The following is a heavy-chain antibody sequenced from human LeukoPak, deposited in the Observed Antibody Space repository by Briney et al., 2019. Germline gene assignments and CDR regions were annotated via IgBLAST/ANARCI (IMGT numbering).Heavy chain of an antibody. J-gene: IGHJ3*02. CDR3: AESWGSGSYHDAFDI. CDR1: GGSISSSSYY. CDR2: ISYSGST. V-gene: IGHV4-39*01. Sequence: PSETLSLTCTVSGGSISSSSYYWGWIRQPPGKRLEWIGSISYSGSTYYNPSLKSRVTISVDTSKNQFSLKLTSVTAADTAVYYCAESWGSGSYHDAFDIWGQGTMVTVSS. D-gene: IGHD3-10*01.